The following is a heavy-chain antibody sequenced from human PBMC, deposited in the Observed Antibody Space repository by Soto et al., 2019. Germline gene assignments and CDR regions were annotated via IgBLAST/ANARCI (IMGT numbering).Heavy chain of an antibody. J-gene: IGHJ4*02. D-gene: IGHD6-13*01. CDR3: AREVTYSSSRTKVLDY. CDR2: INHSGST. V-gene: IGHV4-34*01. CDR1: GGSFSGYY. Sequence: SETLSLTCAVYGGSFSGYYWSWIRQPPGKGLEWIGEINHSGSTNYNPSLKSRVTISVDTSENQFSLKLSSVTAADTAVYYCAREVTYSSSRTKVLDYWGQGTLVTVSS.